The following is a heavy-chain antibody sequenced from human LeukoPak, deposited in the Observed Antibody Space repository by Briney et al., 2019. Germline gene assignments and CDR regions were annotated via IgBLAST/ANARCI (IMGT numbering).Heavy chain of an antibody. CDR2: ISSSSSYI. CDR3: AREPRIQLWLRFGMDV. CDR1: GFTFSSYS. V-gene: IGHV3-21*01. J-gene: IGHJ6*04. Sequence: PGGSLRLSCAASGFTFSSYSMNWVRQAPGKGLEWVSSISSSSSYIYYADSVKGRFTISRDNAKNSLYLQMDGLRAEDTAVYYCAREPRIQLWLRFGMDVWGKGTTVTVSS. D-gene: IGHD5-18*01.